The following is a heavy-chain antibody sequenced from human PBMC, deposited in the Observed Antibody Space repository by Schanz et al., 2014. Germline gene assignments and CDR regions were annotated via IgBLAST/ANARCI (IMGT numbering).Heavy chain of an antibody. V-gene: IGHV3-7*01. CDR2: IKLDGSEK. Sequence: EVQLVESGGGLVKPGGSLRLSCAASGFTFSSYSLAWVRQAPGEGLVWVANIKLDGSEKYYVDSVKGRFTFSRDNAKNSLYLQMNSLRAEDTAVYYCARDLSYYTSGSYGYWGQGTLVTVSS. J-gene: IGHJ4*02. CDR3: ARDLSYYTSGSYGY. CDR1: GFTFSSYS. D-gene: IGHD3-10*01.